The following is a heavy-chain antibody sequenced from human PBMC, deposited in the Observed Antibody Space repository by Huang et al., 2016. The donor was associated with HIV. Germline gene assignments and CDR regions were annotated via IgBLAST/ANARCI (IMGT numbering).Heavy chain of an antibody. Sequence: QLQLQESGPGLVKPSETLSLTCTVSDGSISSSSYYWGWIRQPPGKGLEWIATFFYDGNTDYNPSLKSRVTRSVDTSKNQFSLNLSSVTAADTAVYYCAAMVRGVISYFDYWGQGTLVTVSS. V-gene: IGHV4-39*01. D-gene: IGHD3-10*01. J-gene: IGHJ4*02. CDR3: AAMVRGVISYFDY. CDR2: FFYDGNT. CDR1: DGSISSSSYY.